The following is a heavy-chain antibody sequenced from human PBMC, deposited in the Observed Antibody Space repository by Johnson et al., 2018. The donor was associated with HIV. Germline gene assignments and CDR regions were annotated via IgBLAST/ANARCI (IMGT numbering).Heavy chain of an antibody. CDR3: SSPWYYDMYAFDI. Sequence: VLLVESGGGLIQPGGSLRLSCAASGFIVSNNYMSWVRQTPGKGLEWVSVIYSGGSTYYADSVKGRFSISRDNSKNTVYLQMNSLRPEDTAVYYCSSPWYYDMYAFDIWGQGTLVTVSS. D-gene: IGHD3-22*01. V-gene: IGHV3-66*03. CDR1: GFIVSNNY. J-gene: IGHJ3*02. CDR2: IYSGGST.